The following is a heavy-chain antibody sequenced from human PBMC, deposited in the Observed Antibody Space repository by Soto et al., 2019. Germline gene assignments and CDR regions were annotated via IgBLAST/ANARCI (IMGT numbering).Heavy chain of an antibody. J-gene: IGHJ6*03. Sequence: VQLQESGEGLVKPSETLSLTCTVSGGSVSSYHWTWIRQSPGKGLGWIGYIYYNGTTDYNPSLKCRVTISVRTSKRHFSLRLTSVTAADTAVYYCAREFFWRSSSSPTYYYDLDVWGKGTTVTVSS. V-gene: IGHV4-59*02. CDR2: IYYNGTT. D-gene: IGHD6-6*01. CDR1: GGSVSSYH. CDR3: AREFFWRSSSSPTYYYDLDV.